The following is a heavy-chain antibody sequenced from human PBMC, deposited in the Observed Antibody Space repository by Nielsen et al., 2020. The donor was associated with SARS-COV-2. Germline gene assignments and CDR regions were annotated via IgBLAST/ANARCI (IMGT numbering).Heavy chain of an antibody. CDR3: ARERMDTEGNYYYYGMDV. V-gene: IGHV3-33*05. J-gene: IGHJ6*02. CDR1: GFTFSSYS. CDR2: ISYDRSNK. Sequence: GESLKISCAASGFTFSSYSMNWVRQAPGKGLEWVAVISYDRSNKYYADSVKGRFTISRDNSKNTLYLQMNSLRAEDTAVYYCARERMDTEGNYYYYGMDVWGQGTTVTVSS. D-gene: IGHD5-18*01.